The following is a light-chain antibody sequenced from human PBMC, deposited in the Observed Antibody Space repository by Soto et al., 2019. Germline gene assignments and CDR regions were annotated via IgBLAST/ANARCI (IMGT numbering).Light chain of an antibody. V-gene: IGKV3-20*01. Sequence: EIVLTQSPGTLSLSPGERATLSCRASQSVSSSYLAWYQQKPGQAPRLLIYATSSRVTGVPDRFSGSGSGTDFTLTINRLEPEDFAVYYCQQFGGSPPRLTFGGGTKVDIK. CDR3: QQFGGSPPRLT. J-gene: IGKJ4*01. CDR2: ATS. CDR1: QSVSSSY.